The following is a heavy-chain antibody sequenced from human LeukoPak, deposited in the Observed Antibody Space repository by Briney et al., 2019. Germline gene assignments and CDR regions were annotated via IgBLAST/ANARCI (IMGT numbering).Heavy chain of an antibody. D-gene: IGHD6-19*01. CDR3: AKDLALAGKGGGFDV. CDR1: GFTFTTYA. Sequence: GGSLRLSCAASGFTFTTYAINWVRQAPGKGLEWVSGISGDGDQAYYADSVEGRFTISRDNSKNTVSLQMSSLRAEDTALFYCAKDLALAGKGGGFDVWGQGTRVAVSS. CDR2: ISGDGDQA. J-gene: IGHJ3*01. V-gene: IGHV3-23*01.